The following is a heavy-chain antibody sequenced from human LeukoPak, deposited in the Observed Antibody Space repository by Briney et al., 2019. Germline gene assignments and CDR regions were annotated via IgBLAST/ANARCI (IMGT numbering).Heavy chain of an antibody. CDR2: IYHSGST. Sequence: SETLSLTCTVSGYSISSGYYWGWIRQPPGKGLEWIGSIYHSGSTYYSPSLKSRVTISVDTSKNQFSLKLSSVTAADTAVYYCAREIYGSGSADFDYWGQGTLVTVSS. J-gene: IGHJ4*02. CDR1: GYSISSGYY. D-gene: IGHD3-10*01. CDR3: AREIYGSGSADFDY. V-gene: IGHV4-38-2*02.